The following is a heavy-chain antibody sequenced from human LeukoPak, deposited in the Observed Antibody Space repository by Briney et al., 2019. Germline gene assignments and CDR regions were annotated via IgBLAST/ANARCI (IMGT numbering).Heavy chain of an antibody. D-gene: IGHD3-22*01. CDR1: GGSISDYY. J-gene: IGHJ4*02. V-gene: IGHV4-59*12. Sequence: PSETLSLTCTVSGGSISDYYWSWIRQPPGKGLEWIAYMYYTGSTYYNPSLNIRVTISVDTSKNQFSLNLRSVTAADTAVYYCAREILYDSTGYYLWGQGTLVTVSS. CDR3: AREILYDSTGYYL. CDR2: MYYTGST.